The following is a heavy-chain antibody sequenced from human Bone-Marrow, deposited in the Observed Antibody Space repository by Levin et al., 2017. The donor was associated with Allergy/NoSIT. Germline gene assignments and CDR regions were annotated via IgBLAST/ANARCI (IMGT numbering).Heavy chain of an antibody. J-gene: IGHJ6*03. Sequence: GESLKISCMTSGYNFTTYWIGWVRQMPGKGLEWMGIIYPGDSDTRYSPSFQGQVTISADKSISTAYLQWSSLKASDTAMYYCARHPVPYTLYGLEIYQYYYIDVWGKGTTVTVSS. CDR2: IYPGDSDT. V-gene: IGHV5-51*01. CDR1: GYNFTTYW. D-gene: IGHD3/OR15-3a*01. CDR3: ARHPVPYTLYGLEIYQYYYIDV.